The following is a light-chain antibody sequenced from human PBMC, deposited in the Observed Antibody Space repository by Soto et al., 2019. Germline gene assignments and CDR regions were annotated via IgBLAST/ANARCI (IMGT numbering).Light chain of an antibody. V-gene: IGLV2-14*01. Sequence: QSALTQPASVSGSPGQSITISCTGTSSDVGGYNYVSWYQQHPGTAPKLILYDVSNRPSGVSNRFSGSKSGNTASLTISGLQAEDEADYYCSSYTGSTPYVFGTGTKLTVL. CDR2: DVS. CDR3: SSYTGSTPYV. J-gene: IGLJ1*01. CDR1: SSDVGGYNY.